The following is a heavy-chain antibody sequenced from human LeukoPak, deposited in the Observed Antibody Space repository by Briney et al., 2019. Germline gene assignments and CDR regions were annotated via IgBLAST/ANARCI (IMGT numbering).Heavy chain of an antibody. CDR2: ISSSSSYI. Sequence: GGSLRLSCAASGFSFNSYSMNWVRQAPGKGLEWVSSISSSSSYIYYADSVKGRFTISRDNAKNSLYLQMNSLRAEDAAVYYCARDDRDMTTVTTLDYWGQGTLVTVSS. J-gene: IGHJ4*02. V-gene: IGHV3-21*01. CDR3: ARDDRDMTTVTTLDY. D-gene: IGHD4-11*01. CDR1: GFSFNSYS.